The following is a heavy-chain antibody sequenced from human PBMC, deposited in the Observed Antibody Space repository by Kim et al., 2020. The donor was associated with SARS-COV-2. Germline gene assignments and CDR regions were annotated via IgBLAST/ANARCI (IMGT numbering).Heavy chain of an antibody. CDR3: ARDRVVVTAPLYYYYGMDV. Sequence: SETLSLTCTVSGGSISSYYWSWIRQPPGKGLEWIGYIYYSGSTNYNPSLKSRVTISVDTSKNQFSLKLSSVTAADTAVYYCARDRVVVTAPLYYYYGMDVWGQGATVTVSS. V-gene: IGHV4-59*01. CDR2: IYYSGST. CDR1: GGSISSYY. D-gene: IGHD2-21*02. J-gene: IGHJ6*02.